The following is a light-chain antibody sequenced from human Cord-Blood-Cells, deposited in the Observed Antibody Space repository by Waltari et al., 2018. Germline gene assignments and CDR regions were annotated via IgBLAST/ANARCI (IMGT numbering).Light chain of an antibody. CDR1: SYNIGSNY. V-gene: IGLV1-47*01. J-gene: IGLJ3*02. CDR2: RNN. CDR3: AAWDDSLSGWV. Sequence: QSVLNQTLSASGTHGQRVTIYCSGSSYNIGSNYVYWYQQLPGTAPKLLIYRNNQRPSGVPDRFAGSKSGTSASLAISGLRSEDEADYYCAAWDDSLSGWVFGGGTKLTVL.